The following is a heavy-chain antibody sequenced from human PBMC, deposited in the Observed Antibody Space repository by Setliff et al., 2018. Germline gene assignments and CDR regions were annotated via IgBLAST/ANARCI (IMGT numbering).Heavy chain of an antibody. CDR3: ARRRGASFDS. Sequence: SETLSLTCSVSGGFFTGFYWSWLRQSPGKGPEWIGYVHYSGSTLYTPSLKSRVTISLDTSKNQINLSLSSLTAADTAVYYCARRRGASFDSWGQGVLVTVSS. V-gene: IGHV4-59*01. CDR2: VHYSGST. D-gene: IGHD3-10*01. J-gene: IGHJ4*02. CDR1: GGFFTGFY.